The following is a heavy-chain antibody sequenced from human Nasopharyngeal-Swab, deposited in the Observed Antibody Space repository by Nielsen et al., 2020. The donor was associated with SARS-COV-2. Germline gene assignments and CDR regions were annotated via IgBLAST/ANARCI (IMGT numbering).Heavy chain of an antibody. D-gene: IGHD2-2*02. Sequence: SETLSLTCAVYGGSFSGYYRSWIRQPPGKGLEWIGEINHSGSTNYNPSLKSRVTISVDTSKNQFSLKLSSVTAADTAVYYCARRGGVVPAAIPYYYYYMDVWGKGTTVTVSS. J-gene: IGHJ6*03. CDR3: ARRGGVVPAAIPYYYYYMDV. CDR2: INHSGST. CDR1: GGSFSGYY. V-gene: IGHV4-34*01.